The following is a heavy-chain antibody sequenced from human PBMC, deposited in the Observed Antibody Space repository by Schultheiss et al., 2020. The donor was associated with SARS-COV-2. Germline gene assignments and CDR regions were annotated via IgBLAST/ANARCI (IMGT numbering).Heavy chain of an antibody. CDR3: AAGLFGPYYFDY. CDR1: GYTFTGYY. V-gene: IGHV1-58*02. D-gene: IGHD3/OR15-3a*01. Sequence: SVKVSCKASGYTFTGYYMQWVRQARGQRLEWIGWIVVGSGNTNYAQKFQERVTITRDMSTSTAYMELSSLRSEDTAVYYCAAGLFGPYYFDYWGQGTLVTVSS. J-gene: IGHJ4*02. CDR2: IVVGSGNT.